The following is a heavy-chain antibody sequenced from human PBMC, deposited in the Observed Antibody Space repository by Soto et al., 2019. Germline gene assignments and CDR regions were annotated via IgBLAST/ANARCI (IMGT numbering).Heavy chain of an antibody. D-gene: IGHD3-10*01. V-gene: IGHV4-31*01. J-gene: IGHJ6*02. CDR1: GGSISSGGYY. CDR3: AGAGYYYGSGSLHSLYYYYGMDV. Sequence: QVQLQESGPGLVKPSQTLSLTCTVSGGSISSGGYYWSWIRQHPGKGLEWIGYIYYSGSTYYNPSHMRAIRLSVDTSTNKFALNLSSVTAADTAVFYGAGAGYYYGSGSLHSLYYYYGMDVWGQGTTVTVSS. CDR2: IYYSGST.